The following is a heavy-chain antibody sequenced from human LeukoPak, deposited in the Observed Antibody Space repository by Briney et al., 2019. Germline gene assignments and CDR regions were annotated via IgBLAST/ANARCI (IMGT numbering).Heavy chain of an antibody. CDR3: ARQGAYGSGATDAFDI. CDR1: GGSFSGYY. CDR2: INHSGST. V-gene: IGHV4-34*01. J-gene: IGHJ3*02. D-gene: IGHD3-10*01. Sequence: SETLSLTCAVYGGSFSGYYWSWIRQPPGKGLEWIGEINHSGSTNYNPSLKSRVTISVDTSKNQFSLKLSSVTAADTAVYYCARQGAYGSGATDAFDIWGQGTMVTVSS.